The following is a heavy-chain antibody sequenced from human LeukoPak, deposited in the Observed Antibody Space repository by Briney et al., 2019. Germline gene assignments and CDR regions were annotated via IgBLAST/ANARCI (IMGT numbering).Heavy chain of an antibody. V-gene: IGHV3-33*01. CDR1: GISFSIHG. CDR3: ARARNDYDSNGFSLLDY. CDR2: IWYDGSNI. J-gene: IGHJ4*02. Sequence: PGTSLRLSCAASGISFSIHGMHWVRQAPGKGLEWVAVIWYDGSNIYYTDSVKGRFTISRDNSKNTLYLQMNSLRAEDTALYYCARARNDYDSNGFSLLDYWGQGTLVTVSS. D-gene: IGHD3-22*01.